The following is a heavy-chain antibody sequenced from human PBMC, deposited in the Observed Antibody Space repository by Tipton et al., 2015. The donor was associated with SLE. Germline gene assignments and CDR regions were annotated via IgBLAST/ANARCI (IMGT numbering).Heavy chain of an antibody. V-gene: IGHV4-31*03. CDR1: GGSIRSGDYY. CDR3: ARHPGASFDF. CDR2: IHDSGAT. J-gene: IGHJ4*02. Sequence: TLSLTCTVSGGSIRSGDYYWSWIRQYPGKGLEWIGYIHDSGATFYNPSLRSRSAISVDTSQNQFSLRLTSATAADTAIYYCARHPGASFDFWGQGILVTVSS.